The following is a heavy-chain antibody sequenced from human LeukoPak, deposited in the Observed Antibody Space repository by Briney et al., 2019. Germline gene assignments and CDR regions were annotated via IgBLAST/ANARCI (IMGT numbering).Heavy chain of an antibody. J-gene: IGHJ4*02. Sequence: GASLRLSCAASGFTFSSYAMSWVRQAPGKRREWVSAISGSGGSTYYADSVKGRFTISRDNSKNTLYLQMNSLRAEDTAVYYCAKSAIFGVVIFDYWGQGTLVTVSS. CDR2: ISGSGGST. CDR3: AKSAIFGVVIFDY. V-gene: IGHV3-23*01. D-gene: IGHD3-3*01. CDR1: GFTFSSYA.